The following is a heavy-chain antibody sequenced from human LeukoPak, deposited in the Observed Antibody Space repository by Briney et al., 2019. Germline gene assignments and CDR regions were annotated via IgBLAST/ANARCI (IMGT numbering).Heavy chain of an antibody. CDR2: IYYTGST. CDR1: GGSISSSSYY. Sequence: SETLSLTCTVSGGSISSSSYYWGWIRQPPGKGLEWIGSIYYTGSTYYNPSLESRVTISEDTSKNQSSLRLTSVTAADSAVYYCARRGDYGRSFDYWGQGTLVTVSS. D-gene: IGHD4-17*01. J-gene: IGHJ4*02. V-gene: IGHV4-39*01. CDR3: ARRGDYGRSFDY.